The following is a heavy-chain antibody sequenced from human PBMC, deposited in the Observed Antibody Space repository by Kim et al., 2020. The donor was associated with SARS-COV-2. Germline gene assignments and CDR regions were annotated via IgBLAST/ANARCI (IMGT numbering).Heavy chain of an antibody. D-gene: IGHD2-8*01. CDR2: ISSSASAI. V-gene: IGHV3-11*01. Sequence: GGSLRLSCAASGFTFSDSYMGWVRQVPGKGLEWISYISSSASAIHYADSVRGRFTISRDNAERSVYLQLNSLSVEDTAFYYCVRVTNWIVDRQFYHALDV. CDR3: VRVTNWIVDRQFYHALDV. CDR1: GFTFSDSY. J-gene: IGHJ6*01.